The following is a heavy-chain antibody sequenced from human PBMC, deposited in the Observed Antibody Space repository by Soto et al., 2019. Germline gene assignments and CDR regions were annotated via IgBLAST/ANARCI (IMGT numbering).Heavy chain of an antibody. CDR3: ARGAAIFGLGLYYYYGMDV. CDR1: GGSISSGDYY. D-gene: IGHD3-3*01. V-gene: IGHV4-30-4*01. CDR2: IYYSGST. J-gene: IGHJ6*02. Sequence: QVQLQESGPGLVKPSQTLSLTCTVSGGSISSGDYYWSWIRQPPGKGLEWIGYIYYSGSTYYNPSLKSRVTISVDTSKNQFSLKLSSVTAADTAVYYCARGAAIFGLGLYYYYGMDVWGQGTTVTVSS.